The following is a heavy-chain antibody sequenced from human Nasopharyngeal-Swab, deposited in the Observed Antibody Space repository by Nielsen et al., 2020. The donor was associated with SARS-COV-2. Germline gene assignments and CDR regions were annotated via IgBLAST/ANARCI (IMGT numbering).Heavy chain of an antibody. CDR2: IDTDGSTT. D-gene: IGHD2-21*01. Sequence: GESLKISCAASGFTFSRYWMHWVRQVPGKGLVWVSRIDTDGSTTDHADSVKGRFTISRDNAKNTLYLQMNNLRAEDTALYYCARDVAGADSAWGQGTLVTLSS. CDR3: ARDVAGADSA. V-gene: IGHV3-74*01. J-gene: IGHJ5*02. CDR1: GFTFSRYW.